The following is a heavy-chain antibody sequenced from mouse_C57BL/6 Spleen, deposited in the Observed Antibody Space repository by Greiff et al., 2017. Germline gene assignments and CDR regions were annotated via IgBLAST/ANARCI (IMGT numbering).Heavy chain of an antibody. V-gene: IGHV5-17*01. Sequence: DVQLVESGGGLVKPGGSLKLSCAASGFTFTDYGMHWVRQGPEKGLEWVAYISSGGSTIYYADTVKGRSTFPRDNANNTPFLHMTSLRSEDTAVYFCAREDDYRMDYWGQGTSVTVSS. CDR1: GFTFTDYG. D-gene: IGHD2-14*01. CDR2: ISSGGSTI. J-gene: IGHJ4*01. CDR3: AREDDYRMDY.